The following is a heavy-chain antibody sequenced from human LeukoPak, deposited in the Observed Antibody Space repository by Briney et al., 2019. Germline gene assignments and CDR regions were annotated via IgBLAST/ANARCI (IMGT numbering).Heavy chain of an antibody. Sequence: PGGSLRLSCAASGFTLGTYGMYWVRQAPGKGLECVSSISRSGGSTYYADSVKGRFTISRDNSKNTLYLQMSSLRADDTAVYYCSKKGQSEDYGKPGWGQGTLVTVSS. CDR3: SKKGQSEDYGKPG. CDR2: ISRSGGST. D-gene: IGHD4-17*01. CDR1: GFTLGTYG. V-gene: IGHV3-23*01. J-gene: IGHJ4*02.